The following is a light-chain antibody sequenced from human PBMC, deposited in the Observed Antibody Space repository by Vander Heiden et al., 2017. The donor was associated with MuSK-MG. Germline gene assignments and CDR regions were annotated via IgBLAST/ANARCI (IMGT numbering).Light chain of an antibody. CDR3: QQDSTWLT. CDR1: QSVSSN. V-gene: IGKV3-15*01. Sequence: EIVMTQSPATLSVSPGERATLSCRASQSVSSNLAWYQQKPGQAPRLLIYGASTRANDIPDRFSGSGSGTEFTLTVSSLQSEDFAVYYWQQDSTWLTFGGGTKVEIK. CDR2: GAS. J-gene: IGKJ4*01.